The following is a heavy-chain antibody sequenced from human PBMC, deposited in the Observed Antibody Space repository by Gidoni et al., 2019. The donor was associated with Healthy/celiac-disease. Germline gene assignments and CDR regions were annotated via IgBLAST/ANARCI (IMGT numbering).Heavy chain of an antibody. CDR1: GGSFSGYY. D-gene: IGHD3-3*01. CDR2: INNSGST. CDR3: ARDGVTIFGVVITGKWFDP. V-gene: IGHV4-34*01. Sequence: QVQLQQWGAGLLKPSETLSLTCAVYGGSFSGYYWSWIRQPPGKGLEWIGEINNSGSTNYNPSLKSRVTISVDTSKHQFSLKLSSVTAADTAVYYCARDGVTIFGVVITGKWFDPWGQGTLVTVSS. J-gene: IGHJ5*02.